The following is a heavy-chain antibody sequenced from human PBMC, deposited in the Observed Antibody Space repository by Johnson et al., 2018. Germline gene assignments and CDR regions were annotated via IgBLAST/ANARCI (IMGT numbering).Heavy chain of an antibody. CDR2: IKEDGSEM. D-gene: IGHD2-21*02. Sequence: EVQLLESGGGLVQPGGSLRLSCAASGSTFVYYWMSWVRQAPGKGLEWVANIKEDGSEMDYLDSVRGRFTISRDNAKNSLYLQMNSLRAEDTAVYYCARGRGTAEHGYYYYMDVWGKGTTVTVSS. V-gene: IGHV3-7*01. CDR1: GSTFVYYW. CDR3: ARGRGTAEHGYYYYMDV. J-gene: IGHJ6*03.